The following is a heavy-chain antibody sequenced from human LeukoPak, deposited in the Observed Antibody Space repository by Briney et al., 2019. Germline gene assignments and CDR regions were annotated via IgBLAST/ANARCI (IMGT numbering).Heavy chain of an antibody. CDR1: GYTFTGYY. CDR2: INPNSGGT. V-gene: IGHV1-2*02. J-gene: IGHJ4*02. Sequence: GASVKVSCKASGYTFTGYYMHWVRQAPGQGLEWMGWINPNSGGTNYAQKFQGRVTMTRDTSISTAYMELSRLRSDDTAVYYCARGYCSSTSCYVFFDYWGQGTLVTVSS. CDR3: ARGYCSSTSCYVFFDY. D-gene: IGHD2-2*03.